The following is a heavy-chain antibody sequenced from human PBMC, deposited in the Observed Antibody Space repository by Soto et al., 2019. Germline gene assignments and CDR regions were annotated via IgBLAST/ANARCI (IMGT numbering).Heavy chain of an antibody. J-gene: IGHJ4*02. D-gene: IGHD3-9*01. CDR3: ARDGGYDVLTGHYILLYYLDN. CDR1: GYTFTTYS. V-gene: IGHV1-46*01. CDR2: INPSGGRT. Sequence: GASVKVSCKASGYTFTTYSMHWVRQTPGHGLEWMGVINPSGGRTSYAQKFQGRVTMTRDTSTSTVHMELSNLRSEDTAVYFCARDGGYDVLTGHYILLYYLDNWGLGTLVTSPQ.